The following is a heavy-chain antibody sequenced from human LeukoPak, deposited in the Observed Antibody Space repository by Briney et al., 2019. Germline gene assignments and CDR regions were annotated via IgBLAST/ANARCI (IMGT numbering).Heavy chain of an antibody. CDR3: AREGNGYCSSTSCRYYYYGMDV. CDR2: INHSGST. Sequence: PSETLSLTCAVYGGSFSGYYWSWIRQPPGKGLEWIGEINHSGSTNYNPSLKSRVTISVDTSKNQFSLKLSSVTAADTAVYYCAREGNGYCSSTSCRYYYYGMDVWGQGTTVTVSS. J-gene: IGHJ6*02. D-gene: IGHD2-2*03. CDR1: GGSFSGYY. V-gene: IGHV4-34*01.